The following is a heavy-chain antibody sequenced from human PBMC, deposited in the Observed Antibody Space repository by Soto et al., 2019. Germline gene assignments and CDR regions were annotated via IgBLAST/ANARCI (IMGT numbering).Heavy chain of an antibody. CDR1: GDSISSNNW. CDR3: ASYAQFENNWAFYF. Sequence: PSETLSLTCAVSGDSISSNNWWTWVRQPPGKGLEWLGEIPHSGNANYNPSLNGRVTVSVDKSNNQFSLTLKSVTAADTAVYYCASYAQFENNWAFYFWGPGTLVTVSS. CDR2: IPHSGNA. J-gene: IGHJ4*02. V-gene: IGHV4-4*02. D-gene: IGHD1-1*01.